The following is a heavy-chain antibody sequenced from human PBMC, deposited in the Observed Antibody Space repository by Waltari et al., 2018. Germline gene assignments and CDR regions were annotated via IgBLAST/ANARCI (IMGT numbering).Heavy chain of an antibody. Sequence: QVQLQESGPGLVKPSETLSLTCTVSGGSISSYYWSWIRQPPGKGLEWIGYIYYSGSTNYNPSLKSRVTISVDTSKNQFSLKLSSVTAADTAVYYCARDRLMAFDIWGQGTMVIVSS. CDR1: GGSISSYY. CDR3: ARDRLMAFDI. D-gene: IGHD2-21*01. V-gene: IGHV4-59*01. J-gene: IGHJ3*02. CDR2: IYYSGST.